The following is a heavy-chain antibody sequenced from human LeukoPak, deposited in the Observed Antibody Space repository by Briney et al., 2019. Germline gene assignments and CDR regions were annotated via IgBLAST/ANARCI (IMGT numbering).Heavy chain of an antibody. CDR2: INHSGST. J-gene: IGHJ3*01. D-gene: IGHD6-19*01. Sequence: SETLSLTCAVYGGSFSGYYWSWIRQPPGKGLEWIGEINHSGSTNYNPSLKSRVIISVDTSKNQFSLKLSSVTAADTAVYYCARGLAGSGWSSWGQGTMVTVSS. CDR3: ARGLAGSGWSS. CDR1: GGSFSGYY. V-gene: IGHV4-34*01.